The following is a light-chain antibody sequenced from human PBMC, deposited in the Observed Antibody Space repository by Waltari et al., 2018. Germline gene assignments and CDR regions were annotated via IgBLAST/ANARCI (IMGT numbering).Light chain of an antibody. CDR3: CSYGGSNSFLYV. Sequence: SALTQPRSVSGSPGQSVTISCAGTSNDVGGYPFVSWDHQYPCKAPKLIIYDVTARPSGVPDRFSGSRSGNTASLTISGLQAEDEADYYCCSYGGSNSFLYVFGTGTKVTAL. J-gene: IGLJ1*01. CDR2: DVT. V-gene: IGLV2-11*01. CDR1: SNDVGGYPF.